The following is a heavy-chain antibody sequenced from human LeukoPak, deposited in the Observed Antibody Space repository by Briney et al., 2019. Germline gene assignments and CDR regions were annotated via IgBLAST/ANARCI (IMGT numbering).Heavy chain of an antibody. CDR2: IRQDGSEK. V-gene: IGHV3-7*01. J-gene: IGHJ4*02. D-gene: IGHD3-3*01. CDR3: ARNYDFWSGYYRY. Sequence: GGSLRLSCAASGFTFSSYWMSWVRQAPGKGLEWVANIRQDGSEKYYVDSVKGRFTISRDNAKNSLYLQMNSLRAEDTAVYYCARNYDFWSGYYRYWGQGTLVTVSS. CDR1: GFTFSSYW.